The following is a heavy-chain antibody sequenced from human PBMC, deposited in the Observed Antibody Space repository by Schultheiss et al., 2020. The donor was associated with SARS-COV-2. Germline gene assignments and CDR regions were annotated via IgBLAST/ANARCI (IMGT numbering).Heavy chain of an antibody. V-gene: IGHV3-30*18. CDR1: GFTFSDYY. J-gene: IGHJ4*02. D-gene: IGHD4/OR15-4a*01. Sequence: GGSLRLSCAASGFTFSDYYMSWIRQAPGKGLEWVAVISYDGSNKYYADSVKGRFTISRDNSRNTLYLQMTSLRAEDTAVYSCAKVYDHGGYYFDYWGQGTLVTVSS. CDR2: ISYDGSNK. CDR3: AKVYDHGGYYFDY.